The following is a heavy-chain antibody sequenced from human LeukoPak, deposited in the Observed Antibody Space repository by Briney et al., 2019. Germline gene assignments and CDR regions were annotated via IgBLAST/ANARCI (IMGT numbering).Heavy chain of an antibody. CDR1: GVSISSYW. CDR2: IQQDGSEK. Sequence: GGSLSLSCAASGVSISSYWMSWVRQAPGKGLEWVAKIQQDGSEKYYVYSEKRRFTISRDNAKNTLYVQMNSLRAEDMAVYYCARVSSWTSFGVVIASYFDFWGQGTLVTVSS. CDR3: ARVSSWTSFGVVIASYFDF. V-gene: IGHV3-7*01. J-gene: IGHJ4*02. D-gene: IGHD3-3*01.